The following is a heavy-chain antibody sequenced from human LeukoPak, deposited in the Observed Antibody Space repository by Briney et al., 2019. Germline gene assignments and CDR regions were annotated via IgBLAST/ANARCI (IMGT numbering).Heavy chain of an antibody. CDR1: GYTFTGYY. V-gene: IGHV1-2*04. Sequence: GASVKVSCKASGYTFTGYYMHWVRQAPGQGLEWMGWINPNSGGTNYAQKFQGWVTMTRDTSISTAYMELSRLRSDDTAVYYCARAPRDGTPYDILTGYRLSPDPSRYYGMDVWGQGTTVTVSS. J-gene: IGHJ6*02. CDR3: ARAPRDGTPYDILTGYRLSPDPSRYYGMDV. D-gene: IGHD3-9*01. CDR2: INPNSGGT.